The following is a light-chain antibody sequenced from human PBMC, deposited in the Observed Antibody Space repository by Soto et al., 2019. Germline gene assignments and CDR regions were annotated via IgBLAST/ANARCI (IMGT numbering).Light chain of an antibody. CDR2: EVT. V-gene: IGLV2-23*02. J-gene: IGLJ1*01. Sequence: SARAQPASLSGSPGQAITLSCTGSDVGSYNLVSWYQQHPGKAPKLMIYEVTKRPSGVSNRFSGSKSGNTASLTISGLQAEDEAASYCCSYAASTTHDVFGTGTKVTVL. CDR1: DVGSYNL. CDR3: CSYAASTTHDV.